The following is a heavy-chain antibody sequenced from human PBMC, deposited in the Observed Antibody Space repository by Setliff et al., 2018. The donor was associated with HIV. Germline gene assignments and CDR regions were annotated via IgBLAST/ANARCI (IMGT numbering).Heavy chain of an antibody. D-gene: IGHD2-2*01. J-gene: IGHJ5*02. CDR3: SLQHGRPMRWFDP. V-gene: IGHV4-39*07. CDR1: GGSISSYY. Sequence: PSETLSLTCSVSGGSISSYYWTWVRQPPGKGLEWIGSIYYSGSTYYNPSLKSRVTISVDTSKNQFSLKLSSVTAADTAVYYCSLQHGRPMRWFDPWGPGTPVTVSS. CDR2: IYYSGST.